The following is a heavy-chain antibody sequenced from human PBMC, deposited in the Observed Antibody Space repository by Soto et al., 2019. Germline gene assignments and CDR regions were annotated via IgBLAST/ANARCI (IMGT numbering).Heavy chain of an antibody. D-gene: IGHD6-6*01. J-gene: IGHJ4*02. Sequence: QITLKESGPTLLKPTQTLTLTCTFSGFSLRSLGIAVGWIRQPPGRALEWVALIYWDDEERYSPSLQSRLTITKDTSKNHVVLTMTTMDPVDTATYYCARRYDSSFDFWGQGIPVTVSS. V-gene: IGHV2-5*02. CDR2: IYWDDEE. CDR3: ARRYDSSFDF. CDR1: GFSLRSLGIA.